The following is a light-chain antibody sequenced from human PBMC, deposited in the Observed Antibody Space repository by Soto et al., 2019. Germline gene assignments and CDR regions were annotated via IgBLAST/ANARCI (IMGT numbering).Light chain of an antibody. CDR2: EGS. J-gene: IGLJ2*01. CDR3: SSFDRSIPLV. V-gene: IGLV2-23*01. Sequence: QSALTQPASVSGSPGQSITISCTGSSSDVGSYNLVSWYQQLPGEAPKLMIYEGSKRPSGVSNRFSGSTSGNTASLTISGLQSEDQADYYCSSFDRSIPLVFGGGTKLTVL. CDR1: SSDVGSYNL.